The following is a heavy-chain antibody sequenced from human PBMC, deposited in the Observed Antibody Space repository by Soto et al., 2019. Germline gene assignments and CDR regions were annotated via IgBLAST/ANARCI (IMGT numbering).Heavy chain of an antibody. D-gene: IGHD6-13*01. V-gene: IGHV4-30-2*01. CDR2: IYHSGST. CDR3: AKGLAAANDAFDI. Sequence: PSETLSLTCAVSGGCLSGGYSWNWIRQPPGKGLEWIGYIYHSGSTYYNPSLKSRVTISVDRSKNQFSLKLSSVTAVDTAVYYCAKGLAAANDAFDIWGQGTMVTVSS. J-gene: IGHJ3*02. CDR1: GGCLSGGYS.